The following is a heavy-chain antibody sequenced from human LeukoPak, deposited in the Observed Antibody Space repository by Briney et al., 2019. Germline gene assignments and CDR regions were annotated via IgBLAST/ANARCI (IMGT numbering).Heavy chain of an antibody. CDR3: ARRAKTDWFFDY. J-gene: IGHJ4*02. CDR1: GFTVSNNY. D-gene: IGHD3-9*01. Sequence: GGSLRLSCAASGFTVSNNYMTWVRQAPGKGLEWVSIIFGGSRTYYADSVKGRFTISRHSSKNTLFLQMNSLRTEDTAVYYCARRAKTDWFFDYWGPGTRVTVSP. CDR2: IFGGSRT. V-gene: IGHV3-53*04.